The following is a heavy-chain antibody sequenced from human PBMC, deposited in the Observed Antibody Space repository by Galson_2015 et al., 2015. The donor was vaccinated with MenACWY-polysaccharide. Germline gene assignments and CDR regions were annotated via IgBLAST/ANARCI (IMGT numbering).Heavy chain of an antibody. CDR2: ISSSGGNI. CDR3: ARQTARRYSAALDI. V-gene: IGHV3-23*01. J-gene: IGHJ3*02. D-gene: IGHD1-14*01. Sequence: LRLSCAASGFTFSTYAMHWVRQAPGKGLEWVSTISSSGGNIYYADSVKGRFTISRDNSKNTLYLQMNSLRAEDAAVYYCARQTARRYSAALDIWGQGTMVTVSS. CDR1: GFTFSTYA.